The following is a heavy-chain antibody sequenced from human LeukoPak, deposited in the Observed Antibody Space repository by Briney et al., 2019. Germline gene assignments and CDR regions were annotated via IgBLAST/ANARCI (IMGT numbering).Heavy chain of an antibody. CDR1: GFTFSSYA. CDR3: ARGSGYYYCDY. V-gene: IGHV3-30-3*01. Sequence: PGRSLRLSCAASGFTFSSYAMHWVRQAPGKGLEWVAVISYDGSNKYYADSVKGRFTISRDNTKNTLYLQMNSLRAEDTAVYYCARGSGYYYCDYWGQGTLVTVSS. J-gene: IGHJ4*02. D-gene: IGHD3-22*01. CDR2: ISYDGSNK.